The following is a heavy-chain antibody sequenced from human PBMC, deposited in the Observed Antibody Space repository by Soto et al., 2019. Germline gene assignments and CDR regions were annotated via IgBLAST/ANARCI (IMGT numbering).Heavy chain of an antibody. CDR3: ASLSLMIPLGWYFDL. Sequence: QVQLQESGPGLVKPSQTLSLTCTVSGGSISSGDYYWSWIRQPPGKGLEWIGYIYYSGSTYYNPSLKSRVTISVDTSKNQFSLKLSSVTAADTAVYYCASLSLMIPLGWYFDLWGRGTLVTVSS. CDR1: GGSISSGDYY. D-gene: IGHD3-22*01. J-gene: IGHJ2*01. CDR2: IYYSGST. V-gene: IGHV4-30-4*01.